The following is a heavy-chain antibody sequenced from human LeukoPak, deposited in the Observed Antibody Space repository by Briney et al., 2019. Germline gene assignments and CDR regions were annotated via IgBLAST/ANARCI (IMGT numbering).Heavy chain of an antibody. Sequence: SETLSLTCTVSGGSISSSSYYWGWIRQPPGKGLEWIGSIYYSGSTYYNPSLKSRVTISVDTSKNQFSLKLSSVTAADTAVYYCARSPTYYDFWSGYFNSLPFDYWGQGTLVTVSS. CDR3: ARSPTYYDFWSGYFNSLPFDY. V-gene: IGHV4-39*01. CDR2: IYYSGST. D-gene: IGHD3-3*01. CDR1: GGSISSSSYY. J-gene: IGHJ4*02.